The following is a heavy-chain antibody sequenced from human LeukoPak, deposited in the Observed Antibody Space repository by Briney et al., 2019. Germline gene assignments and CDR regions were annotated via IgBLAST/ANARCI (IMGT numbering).Heavy chain of an antibody. J-gene: IGHJ3*02. CDR2: ISGSGGST. CDR3: AKSESLWFGEYAFDI. V-gene: IGHV3-23*01. Sequence: GGSLRLSCAASGFKFSDHYIDWVRQAPGKGLEWVSAISGSGGSTYYADSVKGRFTISRDNSKNTLYLQMNSLRAEDTAVYYCAKSESLWFGEYAFDIWGQGTMVTVSS. D-gene: IGHD3-10*01. CDR1: GFKFSDHY.